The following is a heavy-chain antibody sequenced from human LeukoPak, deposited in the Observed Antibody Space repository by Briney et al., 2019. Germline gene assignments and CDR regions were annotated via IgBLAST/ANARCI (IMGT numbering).Heavy chain of an antibody. CDR2: IIPIFGTA. J-gene: IGHJ4*02. CDR1: GGTFSTYA. CDR3: ARVAGAAVLAAHFDY. Sequence: SVKVSCKASGGTFSTYAISWVRQAPGQGLEWMGGIIPIFGTANYAQKFQGRVTITADESTSTAYIELSSLRSEDTAVYYCARVAGAAVLAAHFDYWGQGTLVTVSS. V-gene: IGHV1-69*13. D-gene: IGHD1-26*01.